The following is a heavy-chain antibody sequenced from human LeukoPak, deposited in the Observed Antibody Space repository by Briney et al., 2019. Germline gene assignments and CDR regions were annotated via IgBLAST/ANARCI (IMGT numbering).Heavy chain of an antibody. J-gene: IGHJ6*02. CDR2: IYYSGST. Sequence: SETLSRTCTVSGGSISSYYWSWIRQPPGKGLEWIGYIYYSGSTNYNPSLKSRVTIPVDMSTNQFSLQLSSVTAADTAVYYCARHVSHGNNNYYYGMDVWGQGTTVTVSS. D-gene: IGHD1-14*01. CDR3: ARHVSHGNNNYYYGMDV. V-gene: IGHV4-59*08. CDR1: GGSISSYY.